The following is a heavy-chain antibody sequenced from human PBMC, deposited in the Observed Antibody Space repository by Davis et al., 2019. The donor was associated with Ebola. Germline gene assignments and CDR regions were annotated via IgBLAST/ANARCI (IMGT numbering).Heavy chain of an antibody. D-gene: IGHD2-2*02. V-gene: IGHV3-66*02. Sequence: PGGSLRLSCAASGFTVSSNYMSWVRQAPGKGLEWVSVIYSGGSTYYADSVKGRFTISRDNSKNTLCLQMNSLRAEDTAVYYCARGRRTSCYSDYWGQGTLVTVSS. CDR1: GFTVSSNY. CDR2: IYSGGST. J-gene: IGHJ4*02. CDR3: ARGRRTSCYSDY.